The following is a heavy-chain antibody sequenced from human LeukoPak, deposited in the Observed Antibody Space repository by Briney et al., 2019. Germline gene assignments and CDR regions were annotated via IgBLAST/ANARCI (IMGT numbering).Heavy chain of an antibody. J-gene: IGHJ5*02. D-gene: IGHD2-2*01. Sequence: SETLSLTCAVSGYSISSDYYWGWIRQPPGKGLEWIGNIYHSGSTYYSPSLKSRVTISVDTSKSQFSLKLSSVTAADTAVYYCARLDCSSTSCYGGYNWFDPWGQGTLVTVSS. CDR2: IYHSGST. CDR1: GYSISSDYY. CDR3: ARLDCSSTSCYGGYNWFDP. V-gene: IGHV4-38-2*01.